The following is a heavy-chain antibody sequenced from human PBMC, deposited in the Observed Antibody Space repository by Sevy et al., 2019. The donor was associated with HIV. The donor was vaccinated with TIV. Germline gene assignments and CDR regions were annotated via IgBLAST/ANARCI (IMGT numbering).Heavy chain of an antibody. CDR1: GFTFSKYA. V-gene: IGHV3-23*01. Sequence: GGSLRLSCVASGFTFSKYAMSWVRQAPGKGLEWVSTISDSGRRTYYRASVKGRFTVSRDNSKNMVDLQMNSLGVDDTAISYCTRGGTPREEYYYYGLDVWGQGATVTVSS. J-gene: IGHJ6*02. CDR3: TRGGTPREEYYYYGLDV. D-gene: IGHD3-16*01. CDR2: ISDSGRRT.